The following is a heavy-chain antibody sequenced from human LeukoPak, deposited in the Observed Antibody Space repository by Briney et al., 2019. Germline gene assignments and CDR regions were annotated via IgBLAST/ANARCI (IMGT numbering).Heavy chain of an antibody. D-gene: IGHD3-22*01. J-gene: IGHJ3*02. V-gene: IGHV4-39*07. CDR2: FYYSGST. CDR3: ARTYYYDSSGYYFNLGAFDI. Sequence: PSETLSLACTVSGGSISSRPYSWGWIRQPPGKGLEWLGSFYYSGSTYYKPSLKSRVTISVDTSKNQFSLKLSSVTAADTAVYYCARTYYYDSSGYYFNLGAFDIWGQGTMVTVSS. CDR1: GGSISSRPYS.